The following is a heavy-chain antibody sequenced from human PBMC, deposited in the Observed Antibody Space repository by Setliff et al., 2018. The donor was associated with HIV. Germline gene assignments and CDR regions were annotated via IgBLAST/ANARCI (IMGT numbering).Heavy chain of an antibody. V-gene: IGHV4-34*01. D-gene: IGHD3-16*02. CDR2: INHSGST. J-gene: IGHJ3*02. CDR3: ARESLNLGELSSNPDASDI. Sequence: SETLSLTCAVYGGSFSGYYWSWIRQPPGKGLEWIGEINHSGSTNYNPSLKSRVTISVDTSKNQFSLKLSSVTAAGTAVYYCARESLNLGELSSNPDASDIWGQGTMVTVSS. CDR1: GGSFSGYY.